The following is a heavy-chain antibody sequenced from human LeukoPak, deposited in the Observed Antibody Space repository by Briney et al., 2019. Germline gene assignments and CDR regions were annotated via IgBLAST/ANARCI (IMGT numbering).Heavy chain of an antibody. D-gene: IGHD4-11*01. J-gene: IGHJ4*02. CDR2: IYYSGST. Sequence: KASETLSLTCTVSGGSISSYYWSWIRQPPGKGLEWIGYIYYSGSTNYNPSLKSRVTISVDTSKNQFSLKLSSVTAADTAAYYCAGGTVTTDYWGQGTLVTVSS. V-gene: IGHV4-59*01. CDR3: AGGTVTTDY. CDR1: GGSISSYY.